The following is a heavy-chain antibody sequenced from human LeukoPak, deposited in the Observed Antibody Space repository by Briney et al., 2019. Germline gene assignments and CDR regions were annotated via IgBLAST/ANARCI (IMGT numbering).Heavy chain of an antibody. CDR1: GFTFSSYG. J-gene: IGHJ4*02. V-gene: IGHV3-33*01. Sequence: GGSLRLSCAAAGFTFSSYGRHWVRQAPGKGLEWVAVIWDDGSNKYYADSVKGRFTISRDNSKNPLYLQMTSLRAEATAVYYCATQAKAAHFDYWGQGTLVTVSS. CDR3: ATQAKAAHFDY. D-gene: IGHD6-6*01. CDR2: IWDDGSNK.